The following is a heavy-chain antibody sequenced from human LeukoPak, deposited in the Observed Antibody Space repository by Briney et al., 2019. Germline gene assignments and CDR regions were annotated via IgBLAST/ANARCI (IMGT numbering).Heavy chain of an antibody. D-gene: IGHD6-13*01. CDR1: GGSLSDHN. V-gene: IGHV4-34*01. CDR2: INDGGGT. CDR3: ARDVWQQLPPPLYYYYMDV. Sequence: SETLSLTCGVYGGSLSDHNWDWIRQPPGKGLEWIGEINDGGGTNYNPSLKSRVTMSVDTSRNQFSLKLSSVTAADTAVYYCARDVWQQLPPPLYYYYMDVWGKGTTVTVSS. J-gene: IGHJ6*03.